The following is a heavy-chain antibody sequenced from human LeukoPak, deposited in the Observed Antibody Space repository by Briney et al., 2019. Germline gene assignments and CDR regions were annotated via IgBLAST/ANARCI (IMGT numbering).Heavy chain of an antibody. CDR2: IYYSGST. D-gene: IGHD2-21*01. Sequence: KSSETLSLTCTVSGGSISSGGYYWSWIRQHPGKGLEWIGYIYYSGSTNYNPSLKSRVTISVDTSKNQFSLKLSSVTAADTAVYYCARHYGISRVNRFDYWGQGTLVTVSS. V-gene: IGHV4-61*08. CDR1: GGSISSGGYY. J-gene: IGHJ4*02. CDR3: ARHYGISRVNRFDY.